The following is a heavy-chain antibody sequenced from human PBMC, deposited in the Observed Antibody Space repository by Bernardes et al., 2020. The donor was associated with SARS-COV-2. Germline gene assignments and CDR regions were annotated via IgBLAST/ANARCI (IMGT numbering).Heavy chain of an antibody. Sequence: TMSLTRAVYGVSFIGYYWSWIRHPPVKGLEWIGEINHSGSTNYNPSLKSRVTISVDTSKNQFSLKLSSVTAADTAVYYCARGGGWIQLWPRFDYWCQGTLVTVSS. D-gene: IGHD5-18*01. CDR1: GVSFIGYY. V-gene: IGHV4-34*01. J-gene: IGHJ4*02. CDR2: INHSGST. CDR3: ARGGGWIQLWPRFDY.